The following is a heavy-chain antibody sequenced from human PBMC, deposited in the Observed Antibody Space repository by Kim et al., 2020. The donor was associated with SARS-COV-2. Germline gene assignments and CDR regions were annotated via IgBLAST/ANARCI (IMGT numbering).Heavy chain of an antibody. V-gene: IGHV3-30*18. Sequence: GGSLRLSCVASGFTFSSYGMHWVRQAPGKGLEWVAVISYDGSNKYYANSVKGRFTISRDNSKNTLYLQMNSLRGEDTAVYYCAKEGWLRYSDWLSTPPIYGMDVWGQGTTVAVSS. D-gene: IGHD3-9*01. J-gene: IGHJ6*02. CDR2: ISYDGSNK. CDR3: AKEGWLRYSDWLSTPPIYGMDV. CDR1: GFTFSSYG.